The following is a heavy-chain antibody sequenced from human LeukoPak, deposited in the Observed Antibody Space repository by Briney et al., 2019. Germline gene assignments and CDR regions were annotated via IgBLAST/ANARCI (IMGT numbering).Heavy chain of an antibody. CDR3: ARGGPGAYFDY. CDR1: GFTFSTYW. V-gene: IGHV3-74*01. Sequence: QPGGSLRLSCVVSGFTFSTYWMHWVRQAPGKGLVWVSRINGDGRETTYGDSVKGRFTISRDNAKNTLFLQMNSLRAEDTAVFYCARGGPGAYFDYWGQGTLVTVPS. D-gene: IGHD1-14*01. J-gene: IGHJ4*02. CDR2: INGDGRET.